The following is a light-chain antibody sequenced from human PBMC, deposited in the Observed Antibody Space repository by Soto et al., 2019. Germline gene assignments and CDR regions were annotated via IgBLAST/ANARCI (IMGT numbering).Light chain of an antibody. CDR2: GVS. Sequence: EFLLAPSPSTLSVSPWERATLSCRASQRVSSNLAWYQQTPGRAPRLLIYGVSVRATGIPARFSGSGSGTEFTLTISSLQSEDFAVYYCQQRSKWPRTVGQGTKVDIK. V-gene: IGKV3-15*01. J-gene: IGKJ1*01. CDR1: QRVSSN. CDR3: QQRSKWPRT.